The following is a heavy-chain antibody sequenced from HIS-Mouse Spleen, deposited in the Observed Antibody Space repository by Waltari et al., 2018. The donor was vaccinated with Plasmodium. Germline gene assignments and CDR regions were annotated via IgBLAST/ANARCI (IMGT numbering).Heavy chain of an antibody. J-gene: IGHJ4*02. V-gene: IGHV4-34*01. D-gene: IGHD2-8*01. CDR1: GGSFSGYY. Sequence: QVQLQQWGAGLLKPSETLSLTCAVYGGSFSGYYWSWIRQPPGKGLEWIGEINHRGRNNYSPARKSRVTISVDTSKNQFSLKLSSVTAADTAVYYCARGGVRYCTNGVCYTGEENWGQGTLVTVSS. CDR2: INHRGRN. CDR3: ARGGVRYCTNGVCYTGEEN.